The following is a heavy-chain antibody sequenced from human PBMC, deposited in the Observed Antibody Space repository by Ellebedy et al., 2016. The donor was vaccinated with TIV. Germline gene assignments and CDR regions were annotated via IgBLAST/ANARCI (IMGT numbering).Heavy chain of an antibody. D-gene: IGHD3-10*01. CDR3: VRDLRGPGDY. CDR2: ISGSGGTT. Sequence: PGGSLRLSCAASGFTISSYEMNWVRQAPGKGLEWVSYISGSGGTTFYADSAKGRFTISRVNAKKSLHLQMNSLRGDDTAVYYCVRDLRGPGDYWGQGTLVTVSS. CDR1: GFTISSYE. J-gene: IGHJ4*02. V-gene: IGHV3-48*03.